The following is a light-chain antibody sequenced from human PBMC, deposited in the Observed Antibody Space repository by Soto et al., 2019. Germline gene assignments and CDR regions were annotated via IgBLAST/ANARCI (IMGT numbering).Light chain of an antibody. J-gene: IGKJ5*01. Sequence: EVVLTQSPGTLSLSPGERATLSCRASQSVGSSYLAWYQQKPGQAPRVLIYGASTRAAGIPDRFSGSGSGTDFTLTINRLEPEDFAVYYCQQYGSSITFGQGTRLE. CDR2: GAS. CDR1: QSVGSSY. V-gene: IGKV3-20*01. CDR3: QQYGSSIT.